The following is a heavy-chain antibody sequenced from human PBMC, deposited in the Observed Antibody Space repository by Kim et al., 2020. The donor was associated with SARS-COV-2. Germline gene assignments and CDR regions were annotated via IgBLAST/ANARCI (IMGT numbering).Heavy chain of an antibody. V-gene: IGHV3-7*01. J-gene: IGHJ4*02. CDR1: QFALNNYW. CDR3: AREIGGANSL. CDR2: INQDGSVK. D-gene: IGHD2-21*01. Sequence: GGSLRLSCAASQFALNNYWVTWVRQAPGKGLEWVANINQDGSVKYYLDSVRGRFTVSRDNAKNSVYLEMHGLRADETAMYHCAREIGGANSLWGQGTQVTVSS.